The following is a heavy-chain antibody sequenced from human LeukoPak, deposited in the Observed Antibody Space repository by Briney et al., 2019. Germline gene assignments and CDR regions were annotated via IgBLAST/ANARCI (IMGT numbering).Heavy chain of an antibody. V-gene: IGHV1-2*02. CDR3: ARVHASSPFDY. Sequence: ASAKVSCKASGYTFTGYYMHWVRQAPGQGLEWMGWINANSGGTNFAQKFQARVTMTRDTSISTAYMELSRLRSDDTAAYYCARVHASSPFDYWGQGTLVTVSS. CDR1: GYTFTGYY. D-gene: IGHD6-6*01. CDR2: INANSGGT. J-gene: IGHJ4*02.